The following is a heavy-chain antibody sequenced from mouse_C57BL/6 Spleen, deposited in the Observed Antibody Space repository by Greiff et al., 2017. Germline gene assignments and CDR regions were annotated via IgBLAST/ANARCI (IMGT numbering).Heavy chain of an antibody. D-gene: IGHD2-4*01. CDR2: IDPSVSET. CDR3: ARGGLRLGFAY. J-gene: IGHJ3*01. Sequence: QVQLQQPGAELVRPGSSVKLSCKASGYTFTSYWMHWVKQRPIQGLEWIGNIDPSVSETHYNQKFKDKATLTVDKSSSTAYMQLSSLTSEDSAVYYCARGGLRLGFAYWGLGTLVTVSA. V-gene: IGHV1-52*01. CDR1: GYTFTSYW.